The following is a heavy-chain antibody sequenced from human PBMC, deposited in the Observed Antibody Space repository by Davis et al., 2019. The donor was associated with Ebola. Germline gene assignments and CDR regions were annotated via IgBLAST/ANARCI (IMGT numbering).Heavy chain of an antibody. CDR2: ISSNGGST. CDR3: ARRADY. CDR1: GFTFSSYT. V-gene: IGHV3-64*04. J-gene: IGHJ4*02. Sequence: PGGSLRLSCSASGFTFSSYTMHWVRQAPGKGLEYVSAISSNGGSTYYADSVKGRFTISRDNAKNSLYLQMNSLRAEDTAVYYCARRADYWGQGTLVTVSS.